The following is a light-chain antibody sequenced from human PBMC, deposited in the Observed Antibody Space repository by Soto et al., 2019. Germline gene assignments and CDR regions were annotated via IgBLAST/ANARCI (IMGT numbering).Light chain of an antibody. CDR1: ESVSRN. Sequence: EVVMTESAATLSVSPGGRATLSCRASESVSRNLAWYQQKPGQAPRLLXYDASTRATGIPDRFSGGGSWTEFTLTISILQPEDFVVYYCQQYNSWPPITFGQGTRLEIK. J-gene: IGKJ5*01. V-gene: IGKV3-15*01. CDR3: QQYNSWPPIT. CDR2: DAS.